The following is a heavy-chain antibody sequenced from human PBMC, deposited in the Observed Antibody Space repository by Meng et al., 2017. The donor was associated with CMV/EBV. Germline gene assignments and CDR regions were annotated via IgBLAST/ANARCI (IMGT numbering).Heavy chain of an antibody. Sequence: GGSLRPSCAASGFRFSYYGMYWVRQAPGKGLEWVTFIRYDGSNKYYADSVKGRFTISRDNSKNTLFLQMNSPRAEDTAVYYCARPLTNYDFWSGYYTGGGMDVWGQGTTVTVSS. D-gene: IGHD3-3*01. CDR1: GFRFSYYG. CDR2: IRYDGSNK. CDR3: ARPLTNYDFWSGYYTGGGMDV. V-gene: IGHV3-30*02. J-gene: IGHJ6*02.